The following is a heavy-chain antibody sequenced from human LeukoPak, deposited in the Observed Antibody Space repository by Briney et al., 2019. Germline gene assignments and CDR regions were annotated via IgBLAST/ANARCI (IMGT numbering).Heavy chain of an antibody. CDR1: GFTFSTYF. CDR3: ARRGYESSGPKYYFDH. CDR2: ITGSGGST. J-gene: IGHJ4*02. Sequence: GGSLRLSCSASGFTFSTYFMHWVRQAPGKGLECVSAITGSGGSTYYADSVRGRFTVSRDNDKNTLYLQMNSLRAEDTAVYYCARRGYESSGPKYYFDHWGQGILVTVSS. D-gene: IGHD3-22*01. V-gene: IGHV3-64*04.